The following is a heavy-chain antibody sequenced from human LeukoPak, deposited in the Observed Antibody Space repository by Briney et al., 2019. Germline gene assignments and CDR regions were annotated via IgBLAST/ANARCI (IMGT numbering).Heavy chain of an antibody. CDR1: GYTFTGYY. CDR2: INPNSGGT. J-gene: IGHJ6*02. CDR3: ARERRPLRNCSSTSCYANYYYYGMDV. V-gene: IGHV1-2*04. Sequence: GASVKVSCKASGYTFTGYYMHWVRQAPGQGLEWMGWINPNSGGTNYAQKFQGWVTMTRDTSISTAYMELSRLRSDDTAVYYCARERRPLRNCSSTSCYANYYYYGMDVWGQGTTVTVSS. D-gene: IGHD2-2*01.